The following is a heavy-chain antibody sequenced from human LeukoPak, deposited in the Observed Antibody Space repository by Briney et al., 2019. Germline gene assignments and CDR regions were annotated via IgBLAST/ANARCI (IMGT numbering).Heavy chain of an antibody. Sequence: GESLRLSCTATGFTFSNFGMAWVRQAPGQGLEWVSTISGSGGNMYQADSVKGRFTISRDNSRSTLYLQMNSLRAEDTAVYYCAKDAGPQQLVFFDSWGQGTLVTVSS. CDR3: AKDAGPQQLVFFDS. D-gene: IGHD6-6*01. J-gene: IGHJ4*02. CDR2: ISGSGGNM. CDR1: GFTFSNFG. V-gene: IGHV3-23*01.